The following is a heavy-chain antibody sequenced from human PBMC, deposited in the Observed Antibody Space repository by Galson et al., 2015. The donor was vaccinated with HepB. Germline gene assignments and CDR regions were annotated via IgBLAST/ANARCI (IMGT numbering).Heavy chain of an antibody. J-gene: IGHJ3*01. CDR3: AKAPLGSGSPTFLEVFDV. CDR1: GYRFTSHW. D-gene: IGHD3-10*01. Sequence: QSGAEVKKPGESLKISCKASGYRFTSHWIGWVRQMPGKGLEWMGIIYPADSDTRYSPSFEGQVTISVDKSITTAYLQFGSLKAADTAIYYCAKAPLGSGSPTFLEVFDVWGQGTTVIVSS. V-gene: IGHV5-51*01. CDR2: IYPADSDT.